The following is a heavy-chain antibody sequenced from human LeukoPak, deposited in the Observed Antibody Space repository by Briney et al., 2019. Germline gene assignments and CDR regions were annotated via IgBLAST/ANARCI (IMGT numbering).Heavy chain of an antibody. D-gene: IGHD2-21*02. CDR2: ISGSGGST. CDR3: AREHIVVVTAIPSHYYYYGMDV. V-gene: IGHV3-23*01. J-gene: IGHJ6*02. CDR1: GFTFSSYA. Sequence: GGSLRLSCAASGFTFSSYAMSWVRQAPGEGLEWVSAISGSGGSTYYADSVKGRFTISRDNSKNTLYLQMNSLRAEDTAVYYCAREHIVVVTAIPSHYYYYGMDVWGQGTTVTVSS.